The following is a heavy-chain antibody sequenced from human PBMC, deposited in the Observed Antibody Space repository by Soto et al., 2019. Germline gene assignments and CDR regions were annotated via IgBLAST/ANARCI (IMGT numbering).Heavy chain of an antibody. CDR2: IYYSGST. J-gene: IGHJ6*02. V-gene: IGHV4-61*01. CDR1: GGSVSSGSYY. D-gene: IGHD1-1*01. CDR3: ARDSKGYPQLYYYYYGMDV. Sequence: SETLSLTCTVSGGSVSSGSYYWSWIRQPPGKGLEWIGYIYYSGSTNYNPALKSRVTISVDTSKHQFSLKLSSVTAADTAVYYCARDSKGYPQLYYYYYGMDVWGQGTTVTVSS.